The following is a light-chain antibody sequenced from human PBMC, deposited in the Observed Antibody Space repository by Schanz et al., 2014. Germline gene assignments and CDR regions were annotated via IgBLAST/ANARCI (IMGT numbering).Light chain of an antibody. J-gene: IGLJ3*02. CDR1: STDIG. CDR3: TSYTGSGTLWV. CDR2: DVS. Sequence: QSALTQPASVSGSLGQSITISCTGTSTDIGAWYQQHPGKAPKVMIYDVSNRPSGISNRFSGSKSVNTASLTISGLQAEDEADYYCTSYTGSGTLWVFGGGTKLTVL. V-gene: IGLV2-14*01.